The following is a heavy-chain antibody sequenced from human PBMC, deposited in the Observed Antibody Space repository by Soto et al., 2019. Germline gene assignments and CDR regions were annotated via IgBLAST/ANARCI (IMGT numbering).Heavy chain of an antibody. CDR1: GFAFSSYA. CDR2: ISGSTSGT. D-gene: IGHD3-16*02. J-gene: IGHJ4*02. CDR3: AKARGFIAPLDY. V-gene: IGHV3-23*01. Sequence: EVQLLESGGGLVQPGGSLRLSCAASGFAFSSYAMSWVRQAPGKGLEWVSSISGSTSGTYYADAVKGRFTISRDNSNNPQYIQMNALRAEDTAVYYWAKARGFIAPLDYWGQGALVTVSS.